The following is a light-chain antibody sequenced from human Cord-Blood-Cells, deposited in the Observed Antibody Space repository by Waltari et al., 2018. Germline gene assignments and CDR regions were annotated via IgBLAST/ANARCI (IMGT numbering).Light chain of an antibody. CDR3: CSYAGSYTWV. Sequence: QSALTQPRSVSGSPGQSVTISCTGTSSDVGCYNYVSWYQQPPDKAPKLMIYDISKRPSGVPDRFSGSKSGNTASLTISGLQAEDEADYYCCSYAGSYTWVFGGGTKLTVL. CDR1: SSDVGCYNY. V-gene: IGLV2-11*01. CDR2: DIS. J-gene: IGLJ3*02.